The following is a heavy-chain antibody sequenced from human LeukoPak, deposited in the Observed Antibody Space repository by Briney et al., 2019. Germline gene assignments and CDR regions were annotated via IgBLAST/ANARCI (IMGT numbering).Heavy chain of an antibody. CDR3: ARGVSGSYPYFDY. D-gene: IGHD1-26*01. Sequence: VGSLRLSCAASGFTFSSYGMHWVRQAPGKGLEWVAVIWYDGSNKYYADSVKGRFTISRDNSKNTLYLQMNSLRVEDTAVYYCARGVSGSYPYFDYWGQGTLVTVSS. J-gene: IGHJ4*02. CDR2: IWYDGSNK. CDR1: GFTFSSYG. V-gene: IGHV3-33*01.